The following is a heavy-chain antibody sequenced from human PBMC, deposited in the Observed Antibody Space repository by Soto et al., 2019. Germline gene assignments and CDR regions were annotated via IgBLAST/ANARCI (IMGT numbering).Heavy chain of an antibody. CDR2: ISWNSGSI. D-gene: IGHD5-12*01. CDR1: GFTFDDYA. J-gene: IGHJ4*02. Sequence: EVQLVESGGGLVQPGRSLRLSCAASGFTFDDYAMHWVRQAPGKGLEWVSGISWNSGSIGYADSVKGRFTISRDNAKNSLYLQMNSLRAEDTALYYCAKGAGGGYDFKPHFDYWGQGTLVTVSS. V-gene: IGHV3-9*01. CDR3: AKGAGGGYDFKPHFDY.